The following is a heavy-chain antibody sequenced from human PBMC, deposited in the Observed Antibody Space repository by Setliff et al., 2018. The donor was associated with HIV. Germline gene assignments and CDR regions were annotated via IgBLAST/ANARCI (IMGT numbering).Heavy chain of an antibody. CDR2: IYHSGST. CDR1: GGSISSRSYY. D-gene: IGHD2-2*01. J-gene: IGHJ6*03. V-gene: IGHV4-39*01. CDR3: ARHRDPPGTSWIFYYYYMDL. Sequence: SETLSLTCTVSGGSISSRSYYWGWIRQPPGKGLEWIGEIYHSGSTNYNPSLKSRVTISVDTSMNQFSLRPTSVTAADTGVYYCARHRDPPGTSWIFYYYYMDLWGGGTTVTVSS.